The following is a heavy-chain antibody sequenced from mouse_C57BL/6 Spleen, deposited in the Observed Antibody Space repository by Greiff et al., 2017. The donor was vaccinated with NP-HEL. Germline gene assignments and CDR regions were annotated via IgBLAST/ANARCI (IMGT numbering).Heavy chain of an antibody. CDR2: IYPRSGNT. CDR3: ADGTEAMDY. Sequence: VMLVESGAELARPGASVKLSCKASGYTFTSYGISWVKQRTGQGLEWIGEIYPRSGNTYYNEKFKGKATLTADKSSSTAYMELRSLTSEDSAVYFCADGTEAMDYWGQGTSVTVSS. CDR1: GYTFTSYG. J-gene: IGHJ4*01. D-gene: IGHD4-1*01. V-gene: IGHV1-81*01.